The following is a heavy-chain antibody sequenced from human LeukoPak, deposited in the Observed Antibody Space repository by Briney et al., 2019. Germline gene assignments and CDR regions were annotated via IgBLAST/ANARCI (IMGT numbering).Heavy chain of an antibody. CDR1: GGSISSSSYY. D-gene: IGHD3-10*01. V-gene: IGHV4-39*07. Sequence: SETLSLTCTVSGGSISSSSYYWGWIRQPPGKGLEWIGSIYYSGSTYYNPSLKSRVTISVDTSKNQFSLKLSSVTAADTAVYYCARESEGRGNDYWGQETLVTVSP. CDR2: IYYSGST. CDR3: ARESEGRGNDY. J-gene: IGHJ4*02.